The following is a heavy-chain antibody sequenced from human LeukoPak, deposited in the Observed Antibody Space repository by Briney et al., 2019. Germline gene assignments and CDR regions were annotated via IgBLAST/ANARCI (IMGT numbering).Heavy chain of an antibody. CDR2: IVVGSGNT. Sequence: ASVKVSCKASGFTFTSSAVQWVRQARGQRLEWIGWIVVGSGNTNYAQKFQERVTITRDMSTGTACMELSSLRSEDTAVYYCAAYRRGYSSSLDYFDYWGQGTLVTVSS. D-gene: IGHD6-13*01. V-gene: IGHV1-58*01. CDR1: GFTFTSSA. J-gene: IGHJ4*02. CDR3: AAYRRGYSSSLDYFDY.